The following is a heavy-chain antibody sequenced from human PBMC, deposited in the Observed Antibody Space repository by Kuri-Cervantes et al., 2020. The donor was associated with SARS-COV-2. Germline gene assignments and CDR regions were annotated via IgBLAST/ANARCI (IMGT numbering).Heavy chain of an antibody. D-gene: IGHD4-23*01. CDR3: ARPGGFLDV. V-gene: IGHV4-38-2*01. J-gene: IGHJ6*04. CDR2: IYHSGGT. Sequence: SETLSLTCAVSGYSISSGYYWGWIRQPPGKGLEWIGSIYHSGGTYYNPSLKSRVTISVDTSKNQFSLKLSSVTAADTAVYYCARPGGFLDVWGKGTTVTVSS. CDR1: GYSISSGYY.